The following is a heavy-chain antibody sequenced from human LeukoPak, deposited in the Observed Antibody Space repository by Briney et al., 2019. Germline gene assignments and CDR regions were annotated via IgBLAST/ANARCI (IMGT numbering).Heavy chain of an antibody. D-gene: IGHD3-10*01. CDR3: ARDPPYYYGSGSYVPSDDY. Sequence: GSLRLSCAASGFTFSSYSMNWVRQAPGKGLEWVSSISSSSSYIYYADSVKGRFTISRDNAKNSLYLQMNSLRAEDTAVYYCARDPPYYYGSGSYVPSDDYWGQGTLVTVSS. J-gene: IGHJ4*02. CDR2: ISSSSSYI. V-gene: IGHV3-21*01. CDR1: GFTFSSYS.